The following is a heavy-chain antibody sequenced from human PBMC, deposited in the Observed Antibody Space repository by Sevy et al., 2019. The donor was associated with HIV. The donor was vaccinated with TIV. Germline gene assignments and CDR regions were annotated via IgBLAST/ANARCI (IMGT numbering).Heavy chain of an antibody. Sequence: SETLSLTCTVSGGSISSGGYYWSWIRQHPGKGLEWIGYIYYSGSTYYNPSLKSRVTISVDTSKNQFSLKLSSVTAADTAVYYCARDGDGYNYYFDYWGQGTLVTVSS. CDR3: ARDGDGYNYYFDY. V-gene: IGHV4-31*03. CDR2: IYYSGST. D-gene: IGHD5-12*01. CDR1: GGSISSGGYY. J-gene: IGHJ4*02.